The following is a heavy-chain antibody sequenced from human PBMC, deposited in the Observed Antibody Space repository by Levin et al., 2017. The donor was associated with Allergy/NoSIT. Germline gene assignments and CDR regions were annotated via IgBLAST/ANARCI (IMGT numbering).Heavy chain of an antibody. CDR3: ARVNRGTMIVVVHGGFDY. CDR1: GYTFTGYY. J-gene: IGHJ4*02. Sequence: ASVKVSCKASGYTFTGYYMHWVRQAPGQGLEWMGWINPNSGGTNYAQKFQGRVTMTRDTSISTAYMELSRLRSDDTAVYYCARVNRGTMIVVVHGGFDYWGQGTLVTVSS. D-gene: IGHD3-22*01. CDR2: INPNSGGT. V-gene: IGHV1-2*02.